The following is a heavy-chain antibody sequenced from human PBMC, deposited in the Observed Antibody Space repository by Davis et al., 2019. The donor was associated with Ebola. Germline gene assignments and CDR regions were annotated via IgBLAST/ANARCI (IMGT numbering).Heavy chain of an antibody. D-gene: IGHD2-15*01. CDR3: TRLKIDSGGITKDY. CDR1: GFTFSGSA. CDR2: IRSKANSYAT. V-gene: IGHV3-73*01. Sequence: GESLKISCAASGFTFSGSAMHWVRQASGKGLEWVGRIRSKANSYATAYAASVKGRFTISRDDSKNTAYLQMNSLKTEDTAVYYCTRLKIDSGGITKDYWGQGTLVTVSS. J-gene: IGHJ4*02.